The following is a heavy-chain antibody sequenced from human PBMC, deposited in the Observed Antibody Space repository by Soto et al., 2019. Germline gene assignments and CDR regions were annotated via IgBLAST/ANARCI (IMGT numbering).Heavy chain of an antibody. J-gene: IGHJ3*02. CDR3: ARVTFADSSGYHDAFDI. D-gene: IGHD3-22*01. Sequence: PSESLSLTSTVSGGSISSYYWSWIRQHPGKGLEWIGYIYYSGSTNYNPSLKSRVTISVDTSKNQFSLKLSSVTAADTAVYYCARVTFADSSGYHDAFDIWGQGTMVTVSS. CDR2: IYYSGST. V-gene: IGHV4-59*01. CDR1: GGSISSYY.